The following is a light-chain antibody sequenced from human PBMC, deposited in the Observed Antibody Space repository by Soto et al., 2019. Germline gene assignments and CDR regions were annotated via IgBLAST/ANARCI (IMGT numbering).Light chain of an antibody. CDR2: GAS. CDR1: QRISSN. Sequence: EIVMMQSPATLSVSPGERATLYCKASQRISSNLAWYQQKPGQPPRLLIYGASTRASGIPARFSGSGSGTEFTLTISGLQSEDFALYYCQQYNIWPPYTFGQGTKLEIK. J-gene: IGKJ2*01. V-gene: IGKV3-15*01. CDR3: QQYNIWPPYT.